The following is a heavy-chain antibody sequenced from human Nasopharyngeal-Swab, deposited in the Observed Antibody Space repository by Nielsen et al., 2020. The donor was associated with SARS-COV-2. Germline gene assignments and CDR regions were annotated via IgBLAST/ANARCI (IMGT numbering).Heavy chain of an antibody. J-gene: IGHJ4*02. V-gene: IGHV3-74*01. D-gene: IGHD1-14*01. Sequence: GGSLRLSCVASGFTFSSYWMQWVRQPPGKGLEWVARINSDSRTKDHADSLQGRFTIARDNAKNEVYLQLNGLRDEDTAVYYCGRAGSYRIDYWGQGTLVTVSS. CDR3: GRAGSYRIDY. CDR1: GFTFSSYW. CDR2: INSDSRTK.